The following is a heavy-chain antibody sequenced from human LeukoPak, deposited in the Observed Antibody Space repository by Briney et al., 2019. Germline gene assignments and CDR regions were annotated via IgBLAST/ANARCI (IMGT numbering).Heavy chain of an antibody. CDR1: GYNFNNYW. Sequence: GESLKISCKGSGYNFNNYWIGWVRQMPGKGLEWMGIIYPSDSDTRYTPSFQGQVTISANKSISTAYLQWSSLKASDTAMYYCARAGELVLDYWGQGTLVTVSS. CDR3: ARAGELVLDY. V-gene: IGHV5-51*01. J-gene: IGHJ4*02. D-gene: IGHD1-26*01. CDR2: IYPSDSDT.